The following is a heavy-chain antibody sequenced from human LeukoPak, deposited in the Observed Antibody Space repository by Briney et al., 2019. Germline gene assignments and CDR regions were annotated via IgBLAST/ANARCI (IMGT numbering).Heavy chain of an antibody. J-gene: IGHJ4*02. CDR1: GGSFSNYY. CDR3: ARGQSRWYFY. V-gene: IGHV4-34*01. D-gene: IGHD6-19*01. Sequence: SETLSLTCAVSGGSFSNYYWSWIRQPPGKGLEWIGEINHSGSTNYNPSLKSRVTISVDTSKNQFSLKLSSVTAADTAVYYCARGQSRWYFYWGQGTLVTVSS. CDR2: INHSGST.